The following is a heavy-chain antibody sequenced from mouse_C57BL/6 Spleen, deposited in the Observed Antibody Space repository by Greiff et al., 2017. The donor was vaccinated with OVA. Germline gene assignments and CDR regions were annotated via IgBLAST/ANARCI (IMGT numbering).Heavy chain of an antibody. V-gene: IGHV5-4*03. D-gene: IGHD4-1*01. CDR3: ARARGWDAY. J-gene: IGHJ3*01. Sequence: DVKLVESGGGLVKPGGSLKLSCAASGFTFSSYAMSWVRQTPEKSLEWVATISDGGSYTYYPHNVKGRFTFSRDNAKNNLYLQMSHLKSEDTAMYYCARARGWDAYWGQGTLVTVSA. CDR1: GFTFSSYA. CDR2: ISDGGSYT.